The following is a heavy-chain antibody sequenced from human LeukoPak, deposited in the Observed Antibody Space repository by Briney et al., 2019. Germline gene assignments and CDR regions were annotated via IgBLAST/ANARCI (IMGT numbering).Heavy chain of an antibody. V-gene: IGHV3-23*01. CDR2: ISGSGGST. D-gene: IGHD3-22*01. CDR3: AKDLQVAYDSSGYYFVTFAFDI. J-gene: IGHJ3*02. CDR1: GFTFSSYA. Sequence: GGSLRLSCAASGFTFSSYAMSWVRQAPGKGLEWVSAISGSGGSTYYADSVKGRFTISRDNSKNTLYLQMNSLRAEGTAVYYCAKDLQVAYDSSGYYFVTFAFDIWGQGTMVTVSS.